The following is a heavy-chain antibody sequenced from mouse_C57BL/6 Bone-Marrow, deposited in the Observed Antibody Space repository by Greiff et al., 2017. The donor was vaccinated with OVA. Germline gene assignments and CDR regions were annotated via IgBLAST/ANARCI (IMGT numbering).Heavy chain of an antibody. D-gene: IGHD3-2*02. CDR1: GYSITSGYY. Sequence: EVQVVESGPGLVKPSQSLSLTCSVTGYSITSGYYWNWIRQFPGNKLQWMGYLSYDGSNNYNPSLKNRISITRDTSKNQFFLKLNSVTTEDTATYYCARKTAQAPAWFAYWGQGTLVTVSA. CDR2: LSYDGSN. J-gene: IGHJ3*01. V-gene: IGHV3-6*01. CDR3: ARKTAQAPAWFAY.